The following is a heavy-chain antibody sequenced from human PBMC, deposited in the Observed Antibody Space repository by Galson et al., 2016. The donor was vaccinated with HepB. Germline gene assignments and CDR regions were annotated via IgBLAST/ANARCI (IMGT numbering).Heavy chain of an antibody. Sequence: SCKAPGYTFTGYYIHWMRQAPGQGLEWMGWINPNSGGTNYAQKFQGWVTMTRDTSISTAYMELRRLRSDDTAVYHCARDPEEGYFDLWGRGTLVTVSS. V-gene: IGHV1-2*04. D-gene: IGHD1-14*01. CDR1: GYTFTGYY. J-gene: IGHJ2*01. CDR3: ARDPEEGYFDL. CDR2: INPNSGGT.